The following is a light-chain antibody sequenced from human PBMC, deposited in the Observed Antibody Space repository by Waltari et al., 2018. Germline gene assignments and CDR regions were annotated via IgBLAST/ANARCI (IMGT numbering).Light chain of an antibody. CDR1: SGHSSNV. CDR3: QTGGHGTWV. CDR2: VKSDGSH. V-gene: IGLV4-69*01. Sequence: QLVLTQSPSASASLGASVKLTCTLSSGHSSNVIAWLQQPQEKGPRYLMKVKSDGSHSKGDEIPDRFSGSSSGAERYLTISSLQSEDEADYYCQTGGHGTWVFGGGTKLTVL. J-gene: IGLJ3*02.